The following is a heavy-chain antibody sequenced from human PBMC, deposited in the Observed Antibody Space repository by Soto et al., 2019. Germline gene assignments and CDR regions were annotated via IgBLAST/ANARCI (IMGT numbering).Heavy chain of an antibody. V-gene: IGHV4-61*08. CDR1: DDSFRGAEYC. Sequence: SETLSLTCTVSDDSFRGAEYCSVWIGQPLGKGPEWIGYTYYNGDTKYNPALRSRVTMSEDTSKNQFSLRLSSVTAADTAVYFCARGPAYIDGWRTFDLWGRGILVTVSS. CDR3: ARGPAYIDGWRTFDL. D-gene: IGHD6-19*01. J-gene: IGHJ4*02. CDR2: TYYNGDT.